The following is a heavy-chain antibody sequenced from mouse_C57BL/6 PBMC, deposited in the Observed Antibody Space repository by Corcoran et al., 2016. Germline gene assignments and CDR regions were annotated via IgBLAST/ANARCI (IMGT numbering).Heavy chain of an antibody. CDR1: GCTFTDYY. V-gene: IGHV1-26*01. J-gene: IGHJ2*01. CDR2: INPNNGGT. D-gene: IGHD1-1*01. Sequence: EVQLQQAGPELVKAGASVKISSKASGCTFTDYYMNWVKQSHGKSLEWIGDINPNNGGTSYNQKFKGKATLTVDKSSSTAYMELRSLTSEDSAVYYCAMGYYGSSPPFGYWGQGTTLTVSS. CDR3: AMGYYGSSPPFGY.